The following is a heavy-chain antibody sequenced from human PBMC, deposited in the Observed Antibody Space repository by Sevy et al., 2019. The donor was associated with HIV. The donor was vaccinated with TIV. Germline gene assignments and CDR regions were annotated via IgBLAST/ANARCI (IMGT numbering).Heavy chain of an antibody. J-gene: IGHJ4*02. V-gene: IGHV1-69*13. CDR3: ATSGTTGTTSHFGY. D-gene: IGHD1-1*01. CDR1: GGTFSDFG. CDR2: IIPIFGTP. Sequence: ASVKVSCKASGGTFSDFGFHWVRQAPGQGLEWMGGIIPIFGTPNYAQQFLGRVTIIADESTSTVYMELNRLTSDYTAVYYCATSGTTGTTSHFGYWGQGTLVTGSS.